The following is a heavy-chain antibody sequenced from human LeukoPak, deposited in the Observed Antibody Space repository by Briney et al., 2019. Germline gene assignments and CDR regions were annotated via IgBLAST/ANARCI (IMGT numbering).Heavy chain of an antibody. J-gene: IGHJ5*02. Sequence: SETLSLTCAVYGGSFSGYYWSWIRQPPGKGLEWIGEINHSGSTNYNPSLKSRVTISVDTSKNQFSLKLSSVTAADTAVYYCARRTIAAAGINWFDPWGQGTLVTVSS. V-gene: IGHV4-34*01. CDR3: ARRTIAAAGINWFDP. CDR2: INHSGST. D-gene: IGHD6-13*01. CDR1: GGSFSGYY.